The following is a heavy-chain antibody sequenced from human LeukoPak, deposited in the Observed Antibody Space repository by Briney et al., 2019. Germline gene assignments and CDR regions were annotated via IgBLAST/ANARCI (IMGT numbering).Heavy chain of an antibody. J-gene: IGHJ4*02. Sequence: SVKVSCMASGGXLSSYSIGWVRQAPGQGLEWMGRIIPMVGVTKYAQKFQGRVTMTADKSTNTAYMELTRLTSEDTAVYYCARRVPLVNWGQGTLVTVSS. V-gene: IGHV1-69*02. CDR3: ARRVPLVN. CDR2: IIPMVGVT. CDR1: GGXLSSYS. D-gene: IGHD1-26*01.